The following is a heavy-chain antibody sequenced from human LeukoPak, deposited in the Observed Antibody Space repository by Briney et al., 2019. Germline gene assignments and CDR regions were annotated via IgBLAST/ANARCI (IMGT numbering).Heavy chain of an antibody. CDR3: AKDYYDSSGLYYFDY. CDR1: GFTLSSYA. V-gene: IGHV3-23*01. D-gene: IGHD3-22*01. J-gene: IGHJ4*02. CDR2: ISDSGNT. Sequence: GSLRLSCAASGFTLSSYAMSWVRQAPGKGLEWVSAISDSGNTYHADSVKGRFTISRDSSKNTLFLQMNSLRAEDTAVYYCAKDYYDSSGLYYFDYWGQGTLVTVSS.